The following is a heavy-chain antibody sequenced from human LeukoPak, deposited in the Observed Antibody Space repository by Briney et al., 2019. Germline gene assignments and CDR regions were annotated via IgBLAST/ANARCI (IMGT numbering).Heavy chain of an antibody. V-gene: IGHV3-23*01. CDR3: AKATATYGSGSYSS. CDR1: GFTFSSYS. D-gene: IGHD3-10*01. J-gene: IGHJ4*02. CDR2: ISGSGGST. Sequence: GGSLRLSCAASGFTFSSYSMNWVRQAPGKGLEWVSAISGSGGSTYYADSVKGRFTISRDNSKNTLYLQMNSLRAEDTAVYYCAKATATYGSGSYSSWGQGTLVTVSS.